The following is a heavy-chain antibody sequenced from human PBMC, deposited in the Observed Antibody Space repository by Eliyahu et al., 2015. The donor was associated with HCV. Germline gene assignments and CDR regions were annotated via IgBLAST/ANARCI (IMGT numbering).Heavy chain of an antibody. CDR1: GGSFSGYY. Sequence: QVQLQQWGAGLLKPSETLSLTCAVYGGSFSGYYWSWIRQPPGKGLEWIGEINHSGSTNYNPSLKSRVTISVDTSKNQFSLKLSSVTAADTAVYYCARGGRRLGYSSGWYVRWFDPWGQGTLVTVSS. D-gene: IGHD6-19*01. CDR3: ARGGRRLGYSSGWYVRWFDP. CDR2: INHSGST. V-gene: IGHV4-34*01. J-gene: IGHJ5*02.